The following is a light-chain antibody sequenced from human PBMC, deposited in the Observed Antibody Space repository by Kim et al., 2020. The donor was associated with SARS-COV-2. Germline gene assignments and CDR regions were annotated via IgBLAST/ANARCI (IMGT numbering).Light chain of an antibody. J-gene: IGLJ1*01. CDR3: QAWDSSIYV. CDR2: RDN. Sequence: VSPGQTASITCSGDKLGDNYASWYQQKPGQSPVVVILRDNRRPSGIPQRFSGSNSGNTATLTISGTQAMDEADYYCQAWDSSIYVFGTGTKVTVL. CDR1: KLGDNY. V-gene: IGLV3-1*01.